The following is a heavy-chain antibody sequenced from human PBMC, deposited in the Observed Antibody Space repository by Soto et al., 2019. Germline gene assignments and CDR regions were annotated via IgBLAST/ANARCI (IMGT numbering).Heavy chain of an antibody. J-gene: IGHJ3*02. Sequence: LGESLKISCQSSGYRFTTYWVGWVRQMPGKGLEWMGIIYPGDSDTRYSPSFQGQVTISADRSISTAYLQWSTLKASDTAMYYCARRYCSGGTCAFDIWGQGTMVTV. CDR3: ARRYCSGGTCAFDI. V-gene: IGHV5-51*01. CDR1: GYRFTTYW. CDR2: IYPGDSDT. D-gene: IGHD2-15*01.